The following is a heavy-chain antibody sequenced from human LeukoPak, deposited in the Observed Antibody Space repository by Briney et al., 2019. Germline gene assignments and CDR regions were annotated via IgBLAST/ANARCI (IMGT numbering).Heavy chain of an antibody. CDR3: ARHFAGSTGTTTRDY. D-gene: IGHD1-1*01. CDR2: IYYSGTT. CDR1: GDSISGSSYY. Sequence: SETLSLTCTVSGDSISGSSYYWGWIRQPPGKGLEWIGSIYYSGTTYYNPSIKSRVTISVDTSKNHYPLKLSSVTAADTAVYYCARHFAGSTGTTTRDYWGQGTLVTVSS. V-gene: IGHV4-39*01. J-gene: IGHJ4*02.